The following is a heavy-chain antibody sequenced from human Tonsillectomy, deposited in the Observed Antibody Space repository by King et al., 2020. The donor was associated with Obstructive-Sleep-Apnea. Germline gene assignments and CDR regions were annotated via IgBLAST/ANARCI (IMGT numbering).Heavy chain of an antibody. CDR2: ITSSSSTI. V-gene: IGHV3-48*04. D-gene: IGHD3-22*01. J-gene: IGHJ5*02. CDR3: ARDSSGYSP. Sequence: EVQLVESGGGLVQPGGSLRLSCAASGFTFSSYSMNWVLQAPGKGLEWVSYITSSSSTIYYADSVKGRFTISRDNAKNSLYLKMNSLRVEDTAVYYCARDSSGYSPWGQGTLVTVSS. CDR1: GFTFSSYS.